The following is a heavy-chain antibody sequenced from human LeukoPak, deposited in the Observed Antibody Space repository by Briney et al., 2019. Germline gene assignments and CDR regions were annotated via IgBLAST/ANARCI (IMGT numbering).Heavy chain of an antibody. Sequence: PSETLSLTCTVSGGSISSYYWSWIRQPPGKGLEWIGYIYTSGSTNYNPSLKSRVTISVDTSKNQFSLKLSSVTAADTAVYYCARHVLRVWLSYMDVWGKGTTVTVSS. J-gene: IGHJ6*03. V-gene: IGHV4-4*09. D-gene: IGHD6-19*01. CDR1: GGSISSYY. CDR2: IYTSGST. CDR3: ARHVLRVWLSYMDV.